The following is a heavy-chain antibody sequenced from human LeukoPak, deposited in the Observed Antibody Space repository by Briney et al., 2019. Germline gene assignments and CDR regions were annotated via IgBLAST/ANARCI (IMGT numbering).Heavy chain of an antibody. V-gene: IGHV3-33*01. CDR1: GFTFSSYG. CDR3: ARGHLDYDFWSGYYTFFDY. CDR2: IWYDGSNK. D-gene: IGHD3-3*01. Sequence: GRSLRLSCAASGFTFSSYGMHWGRQAPGKGLEWVAVIWYDGSNKYYADSVKGRFTISRDNSKNTLYLQMNSLRVEDTAVYYCARGHLDYDFWSGYYTFFDYWGQGTLVTVSS. J-gene: IGHJ4*02.